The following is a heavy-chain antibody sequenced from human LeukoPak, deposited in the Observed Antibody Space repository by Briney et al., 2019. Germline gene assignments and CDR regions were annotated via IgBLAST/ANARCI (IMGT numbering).Heavy chain of an antibody. CDR2: INHSGST. CDR1: GGSFSGYY. CDR3: ARHRRQWLSPGWFDP. Sequence: PSETLSLTCTVSGGSFSGYYWSWIRQPPGKGLEWIGEINHSGSTNYNPFLKSRVTISVDTSKNQFSLKLSSVTAADTAVYYCARHRRQWLSPGWFDPWGQGTLVTVSS. D-gene: IGHD6-19*01. J-gene: IGHJ5*02. V-gene: IGHV4-34*01.